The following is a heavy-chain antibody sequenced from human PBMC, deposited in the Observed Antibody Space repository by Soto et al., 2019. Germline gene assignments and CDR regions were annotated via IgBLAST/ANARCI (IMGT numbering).Heavy chain of an antibody. CDR2: IDTSGSST. CDR3: AKDSWYFDL. J-gene: IGHJ4*02. Sequence: GGSLRLSCAASGFTFSSYWMHWVRQVPGKGLVWVSRIDTSGSSTSYADSVKGRFTISRDNAKNTVSLQMNSLRAEDTGVYYCAKDSWYFDLWSQGSLVTVSS. CDR1: GFTFSSYW. V-gene: IGHV3-74*01. D-gene: IGHD6-13*01.